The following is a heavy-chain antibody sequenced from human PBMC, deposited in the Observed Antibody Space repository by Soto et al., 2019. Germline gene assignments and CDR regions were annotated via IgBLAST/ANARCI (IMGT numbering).Heavy chain of an antibody. CDR2: IYYSGAT. CDR1: GDSISSNY. CDR3: AGAMGDWGTYYYYYGMDV. J-gene: IGHJ6*02. D-gene: IGHD3-16*01. V-gene: IGHV4-59*01. Sequence: SETLSLTCTVSGDSISSNYWSWIRQHPGKGLEWIGYIYYSGATKYNPSLKTRDSISVDTSKNQFYLKLNSVTAADTAVYYCAGAMGDWGTYYYYYGMDVWGQGTTVTVSS.